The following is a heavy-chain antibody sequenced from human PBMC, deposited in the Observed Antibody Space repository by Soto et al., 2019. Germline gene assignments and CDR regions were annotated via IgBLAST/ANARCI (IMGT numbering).Heavy chain of an antibody. J-gene: IGHJ6*02. V-gene: IGHV1-3*01. D-gene: IGHD1-1*01. CDR2: INGGTGQT. Sequence: ASVKVSCKASGYTFSTYAMHWVRQAPGQSLEWMGWINGGTGQTRYTQRFQDRVTITGDTSAKTTYMDLTSLRSEDTAVYYCARGKGMEENYYYYGMDIWGQGTTVTVSS. CDR3: ARGKGMEENYYYYGMDI. CDR1: GYTFSTYA.